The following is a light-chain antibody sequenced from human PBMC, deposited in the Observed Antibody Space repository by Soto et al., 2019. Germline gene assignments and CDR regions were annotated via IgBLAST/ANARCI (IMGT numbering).Light chain of an antibody. Sequence: QLVLTQPPSASGTPGQRVSISCSGSRSNIGRNYVYWYRQLPGTAPKLLIYRNNQRPSGVPDRFSGSKSGTSASLAISGLRSEDEADYYCAAWDDTTVLFGGGTKLTVL. J-gene: IGLJ2*01. CDR2: RNN. CDR3: AAWDDTTVL. V-gene: IGLV1-47*01. CDR1: RSNIGRNY.